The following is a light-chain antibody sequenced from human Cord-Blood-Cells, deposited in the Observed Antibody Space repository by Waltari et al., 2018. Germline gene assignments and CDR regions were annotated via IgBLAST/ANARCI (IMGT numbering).Light chain of an antibody. J-gene: IGLJ3*02. CDR1: SSDVGSYNL. CDR2: EGS. V-gene: IGLV2-23*01. CDR3: CSYAGSSTWV. Sequence: QSALTQPASVSGSPGQSITISRTGTSSDVGSYNLVSWYQQHPGKAPKLMIYEGSKRPSGVSNRFSGSKSGNTASLKISGLQAEDEADYYCCSYAGSSTWVFGGGTKLTVL.